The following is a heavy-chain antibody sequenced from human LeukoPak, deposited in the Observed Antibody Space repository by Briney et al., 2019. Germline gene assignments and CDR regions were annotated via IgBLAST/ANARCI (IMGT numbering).Heavy chain of an antibody. D-gene: IGHD3-10*01. Sequence: SETLSLTCTVSGGSISSYYWSWIRQPAGKGLEWIGRIYTSGSTNYNPSLKSRVTMSVDTSKNQFSLKLSSVTAADTAVYYCARVSYYGSGSRRHYFDYWGQGTPVTVSS. CDR3: ARVSYYGSGSRRHYFDY. J-gene: IGHJ4*02. V-gene: IGHV4-4*07. CDR1: GGSISSYY. CDR2: IYTSGST.